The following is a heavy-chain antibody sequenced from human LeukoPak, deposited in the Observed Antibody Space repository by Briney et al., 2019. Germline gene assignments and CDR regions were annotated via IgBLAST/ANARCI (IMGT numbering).Heavy chain of an antibody. J-gene: IGHJ4*02. D-gene: IGHD2-8*01. CDR2: IYYSGTT. CDR1: GGSISGSSYF. CDR3: AREDTNGPPY. Sequence: SETLSLTCTVSGGSISGSSYFWGWIRQPPGKGLEWIGTIYYSGTTYYNPSLKSRVTISVDTSKNQFSLKLNSVTAADTAVYYCAREDTNGPPYWGQGTLVTVSS. V-gene: IGHV4-39*01.